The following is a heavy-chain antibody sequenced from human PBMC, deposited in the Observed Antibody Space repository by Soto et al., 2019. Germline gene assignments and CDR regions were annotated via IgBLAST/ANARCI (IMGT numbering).Heavy chain of an antibody. D-gene: IGHD3-10*01. J-gene: IGHJ4*02. CDR3: AKDRYDGHRGWYYFDY. CDR2: IGGSGVDT. Sequence: GGSLRLSCAASGFTFSSCAMSWVRQAPGMGLEWVSAIGGSGVDTYYADSVKGRFTISRDNSKNTLYLQMNSLRAEDTAIYYCAKDRYDGHRGWYYFDYWGQGTLVTVSS. V-gene: IGHV3-23*01. CDR1: GFTFSSCA.